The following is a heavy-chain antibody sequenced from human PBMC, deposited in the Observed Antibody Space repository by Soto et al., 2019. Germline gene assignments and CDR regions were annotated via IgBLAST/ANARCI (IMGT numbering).Heavy chain of an antibody. CDR2: ITSDGRT. Sequence: PGWSLRLSCAASGFTFSSYAMSWVRQAPGKGLEWVSIITSDGRTYYADSVKGRFTISRDNSKNTVYLQMNSLRAEDTAVYYCAKDHSTVTPDPLSVVLFDYWGQGA. J-gene: IGHJ4*02. V-gene: IGHV3-23*01. CDR3: AKDHSTVTPDPLSVVLFDY. D-gene: IGHD4-17*01. CDR1: GFTFSSYA.